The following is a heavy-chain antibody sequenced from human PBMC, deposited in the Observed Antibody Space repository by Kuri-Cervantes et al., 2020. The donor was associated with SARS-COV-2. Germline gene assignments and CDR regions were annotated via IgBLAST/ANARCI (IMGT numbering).Heavy chain of an antibody. CDR2: IYTSGST. D-gene: IGHD5-18*01. Sequence: SETLSLTCTVSGGSISSYYWSWVRQPAGKGLEWIGRIYTSGSTNYNPSLKSRVTMSVDTSKNQFSLKLSSVTAADTAVYYCARVPGGYSYGPFDYWGQGTLVTVSS. CDR1: GGSISSYY. J-gene: IGHJ4*02. CDR3: ARVPGGYSYGPFDY. V-gene: IGHV4-4*07.